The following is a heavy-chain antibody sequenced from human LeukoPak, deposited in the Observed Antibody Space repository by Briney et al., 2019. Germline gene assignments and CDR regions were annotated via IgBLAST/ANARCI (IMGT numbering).Heavy chain of an antibody. CDR1: GGSISSYY. J-gene: IGHJ4*02. V-gene: IGHV4-59*01. CDR2: ISYTGRS. D-gene: IGHD6-19*01. Sequence: SETLSLTCTVSGGSISSYYWSWIRQPPGKGLEWIGYISYTGRSNYNPSLESRVTISVDMPNSQFSLKLSSVTAADTAVYYCATGSGWYNYWGQGTLVTVSS. CDR3: ATGSGWYNY.